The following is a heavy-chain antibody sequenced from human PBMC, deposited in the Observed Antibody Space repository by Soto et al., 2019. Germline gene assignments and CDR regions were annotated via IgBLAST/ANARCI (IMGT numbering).Heavy chain of an antibody. CDR2: ISYDGSNK. V-gene: IGHV3-30-3*01. J-gene: IGHJ5*02. CDR3: ARDFLHYYGERAP. Sequence: GGSLRLSCAASGFTFSSYAMHWVRQAPGKGLEWVAVISYDGSNKYYEDSVKGRFTISRDNSKNTLYLQMNSLRAEDTAVYYCARDFLHYYGERAPWGQGTLVTVSS. D-gene: IGHD4-17*01. CDR1: GFTFSSYA.